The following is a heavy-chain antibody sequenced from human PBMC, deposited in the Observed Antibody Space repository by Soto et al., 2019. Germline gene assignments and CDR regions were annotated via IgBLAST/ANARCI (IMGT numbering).Heavy chain of an antibody. CDR2: ISYDGSNK. D-gene: IGHD3-22*01. V-gene: IGHV3-30-3*01. CDR3: ARDPYYDSSGYHPYYFDY. Sequence: GGSLRLSCAASGFTFSSYAMHWVRQAPGKGLEWVAVISYDGSNKYYADSVKGRFTISRDNSKNTLYLQMNSLRAEDTAVYYCARDPYYDSSGYHPYYFDYWGPGTLVTVSS. CDR1: GFTFSSYA. J-gene: IGHJ4*02.